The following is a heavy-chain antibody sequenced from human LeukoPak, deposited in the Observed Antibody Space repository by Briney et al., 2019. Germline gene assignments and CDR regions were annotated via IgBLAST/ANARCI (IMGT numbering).Heavy chain of an antibody. J-gene: IGHJ4*02. CDR1: GFTVSSNY. D-gene: IGHD3-22*01. CDR2: IYSGGST. Sequence: PGGSLRLSCAASGFTVSSNYMSWVRQAPGKGLEWVSVIYSGGSTYYADSVKGRFTISRDNSKNTLYLQMNSLRAEDTAVYYCAKAGRTYYYDSSGYYPLLVWGQGTLVTVSS. V-gene: IGHV3-66*01. CDR3: AKAGRTYYYDSSGYYPLLV.